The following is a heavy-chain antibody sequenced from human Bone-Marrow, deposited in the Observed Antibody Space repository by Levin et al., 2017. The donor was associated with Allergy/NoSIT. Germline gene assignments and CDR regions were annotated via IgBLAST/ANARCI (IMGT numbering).Heavy chain of an antibody. J-gene: IGHJ4*02. D-gene: IGHD2-21*02. V-gene: IGHV3-7*01. CDR1: GFTFSDYW. CDR2: IKEDGSAK. Sequence: GGSLRLSCAASGFTFSDYWMSWVRQAPGKGLEWVANIKEDGSAKFYVDSVKGRFTISRDNAKNSMYLQMNSLRAEDTAVYYCATASDSPATDWGQGTLVTVSP. CDR3: ATASDSPATD.